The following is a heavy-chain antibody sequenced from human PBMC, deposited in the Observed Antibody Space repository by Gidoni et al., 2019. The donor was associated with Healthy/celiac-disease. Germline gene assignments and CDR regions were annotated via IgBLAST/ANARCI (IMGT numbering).Heavy chain of an antibody. J-gene: IGHJ4*02. CDR3: ARAGYFCSSTSCYTLGSSGWHYFDY. D-gene: IGHD2-2*02. V-gene: IGHV1-2*02. CDR1: GYTFTGYY. CDR2: INPNSGGT. Sequence: QVQLGKTGAEVKQPGASVKVSCKASGYTFTGYYMHWVRQDHGQGLEWMGWINPNSGGTNYAQKFQGMVTMTMDTSISTAYMELSRLRSDDTAVYYCARAGYFCSSTSCYTLGSSGWHYFDYWGQGTLFPFSS.